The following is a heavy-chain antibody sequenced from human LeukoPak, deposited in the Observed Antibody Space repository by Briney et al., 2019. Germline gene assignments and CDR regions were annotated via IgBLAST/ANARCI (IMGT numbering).Heavy chain of an antibody. CDR3: ARGGDIVVVPADNWFGP. CDR2: ISYDGSNK. J-gene: IGHJ5*02. Sequence: GGSLRLSCAASGFTFSSYAMHWVRQAPGKGLEWVAVISYDGSNKYYADSVKGRFTISRDNSKNTLYLQMNSLRAEDTAVYYCARGGDIVVVPADNWFGPWGQGTLVTVSS. CDR1: GFTFSSYA. D-gene: IGHD2-2*01. V-gene: IGHV3-30*01.